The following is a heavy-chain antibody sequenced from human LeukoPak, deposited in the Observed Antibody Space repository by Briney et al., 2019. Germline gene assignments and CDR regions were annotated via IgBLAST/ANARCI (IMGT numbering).Heavy chain of an antibody. V-gene: IGHV4-39*07. CDR1: GGSISSSSYH. D-gene: IGHD6-25*01. Sequence: SETLSLTCSVSGGSISSSSYHWGWIRQSPGKGLEWIGSIYYSGSAYYNPSLKSRVSISVDTSKNQFSLKLSSVTAADTAVYYCARSAIDAFDIWGQGTMVTVSS. J-gene: IGHJ3*02. CDR3: ARSAIDAFDI. CDR2: IYYSGSA.